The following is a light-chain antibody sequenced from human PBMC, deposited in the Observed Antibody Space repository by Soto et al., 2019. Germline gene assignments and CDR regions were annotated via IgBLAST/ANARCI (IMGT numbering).Light chain of an antibody. Sequence: EIVMTQSPATLSVSPGERATLSCRASQSVNSNYLAWYQQKPSQTPRLLIYGISKRATDIPDRFIGSGSGTEFTRTISSLQPEDFATYYCQQHGQWPITFGQGTRLEIK. CDR2: GIS. V-gene: IGKV3D-15*01. J-gene: IGKJ5*01. CDR3: QQHGQWPIT. CDR1: QSVNSN.